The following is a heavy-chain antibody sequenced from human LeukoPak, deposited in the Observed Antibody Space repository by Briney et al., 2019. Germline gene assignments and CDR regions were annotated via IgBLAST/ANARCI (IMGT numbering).Heavy chain of an antibody. Sequence: SETLSLICTVSGGSISSYYWSWIRQPPGKGLEWIGYIYYSGSTNYNPSLKSRVTISVDTSKNQFSLKLSSVTAADTAVYYCARARQWLVPHSAFDIWGQGTMVTVSS. CDR3: ARARQWLVPHSAFDI. CDR2: IYYSGST. D-gene: IGHD6-19*01. J-gene: IGHJ3*02. CDR1: GGSISSYY. V-gene: IGHV4-59*01.